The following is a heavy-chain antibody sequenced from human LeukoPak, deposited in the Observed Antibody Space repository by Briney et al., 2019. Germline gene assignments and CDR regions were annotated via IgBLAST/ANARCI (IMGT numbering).Heavy chain of an antibody. Sequence: SETLSLTCTVSGGSISSGDYYWNWIRQPPGKGLEWIGYIYYSGSTYYNPSLKSRVTISVDTSKNQFSLKLSSVTAADTAVYYCATESRRGYSYGQPTYIDYWGQGTLVTVSS. J-gene: IGHJ4*02. CDR2: IYYSGST. CDR3: ATESRRGYSYGQPTYIDY. V-gene: IGHV4-30-4*01. CDR1: GGSISSGDYY. D-gene: IGHD5-18*01.